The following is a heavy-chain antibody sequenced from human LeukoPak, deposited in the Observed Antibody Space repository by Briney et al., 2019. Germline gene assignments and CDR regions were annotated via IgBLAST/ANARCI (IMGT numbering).Heavy chain of an antibody. D-gene: IGHD3-10*01. Sequence: SGGSLRLSCAASGFTFSSYWMSWVRQSPGKGLEWVANIKPDGSEKYFMDSVKGRFTISRGNAKNALYLEMNSLRAEDTAEYFCARERMYSGSGSTYPYYDYWGQGTLVTVSS. V-gene: IGHV3-7*01. J-gene: IGHJ4*02. CDR2: IKPDGSEK. CDR3: ARERMYSGSGSTYPYYDY. CDR1: GFTFSSYW.